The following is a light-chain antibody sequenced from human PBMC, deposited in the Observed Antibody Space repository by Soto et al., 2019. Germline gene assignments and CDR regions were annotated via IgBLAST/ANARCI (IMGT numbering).Light chain of an antibody. Sequence: QSVLTQPPSASGTPGQRLTISCSGSSSNIGSNSGSWYQQIPGTAPRLIIHSNVQRPSGFPDRFSGSKSGASVCLAISGLQSEDEADYSCASWDDNLDAVVFVGGTKVTV. CDR3: ASWDDNLDAVV. J-gene: IGLJ2*01. V-gene: IGLV1-44*01. CDR1: SSNIGSNS. CDR2: SNV.